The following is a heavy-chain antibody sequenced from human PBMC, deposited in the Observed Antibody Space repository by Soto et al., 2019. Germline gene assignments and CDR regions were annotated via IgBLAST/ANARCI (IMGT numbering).Heavy chain of an antibody. CDR2: IYYSGST. V-gene: IGHV4-39*01. CDR1: GGSISSSSYY. J-gene: IGHJ4*02. Sequence: QLQLQESGPGLVKPSETLSLTCTVSGGSISSSSYYWGWIRQPPGKGLEWIGSIYYSGSTYYNPSLKSRVTISVDTSKNQFSLKLSSVTAADTAVYYCARQEGATNFDYWGQGTLVTVSS. D-gene: IGHD1-26*01. CDR3: ARQEGATNFDY.